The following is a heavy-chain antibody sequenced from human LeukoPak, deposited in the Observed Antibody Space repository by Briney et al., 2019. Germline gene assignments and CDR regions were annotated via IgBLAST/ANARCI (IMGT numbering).Heavy chain of an antibody. CDR2: VYLDDSRA. Sequence: GESLKISCQASGYSFSTYWIGWVRQTPGKGLEWMGFVYLDDSRASNSPSFQGQVTLSADKSISTAYLEWSSLTDSDTGVYFCARRSPTGGDYFDPWGQGTLVTVSS. CDR3: ARRSPTGGDYFDP. V-gene: IGHV5-51*01. CDR1: GYSFSTYW. J-gene: IGHJ5*02. D-gene: IGHD3-16*01.